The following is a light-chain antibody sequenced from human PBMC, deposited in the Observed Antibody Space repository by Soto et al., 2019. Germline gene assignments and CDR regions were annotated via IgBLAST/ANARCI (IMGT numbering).Light chain of an antibody. CDR3: QQNYKTPRT. V-gene: IGKV1-39*01. J-gene: IGKJ1*01. CDR1: HDINSF. Sequence: DIQMTQSPLSLSAPVGDRVTITCRASHDINSFLNWYQQIPGKAPKLLIYAASSLQGGAPSRFSGSGSVTDFTLTISSLQPEDSATYYCQQNYKTPRTFGQGTKVDIK. CDR2: AAS.